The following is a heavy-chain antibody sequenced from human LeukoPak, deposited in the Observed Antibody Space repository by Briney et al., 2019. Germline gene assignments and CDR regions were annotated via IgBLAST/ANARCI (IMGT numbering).Heavy chain of an antibody. CDR2: IYSGGST. CDR1: GFTFSSYS. CDR3: ARAGGATSDAFDI. D-gene: IGHD5-24*01. J-gene: IGHJ3*02. Sequence: GGSLRLSCAASGFTFSSYSMNWVRQAPGKGLEWVSVIYSGGSTYYADSVKGRFTISRDNSKNTLYLQMSSLRAEDTAVYYCARAGGATSDAFDIWGQGTMVTVSS. V-gene: IGHV3-66*01.